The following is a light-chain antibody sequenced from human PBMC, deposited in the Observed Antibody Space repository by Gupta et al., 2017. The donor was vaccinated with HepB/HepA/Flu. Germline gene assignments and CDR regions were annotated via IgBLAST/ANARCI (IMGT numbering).Light chain of an antibody. CDR2: DTS. Sequence: QAVVTQAPSLTVSPGGTVTLTCGSSSGAVTSGHYPYWFQQNPGQAPITLLYDTSNKHSWTPARFSGALLAAKAALTLSGAQPEYDADDYCEHSSSGACVFGGGTKMTVL. CDR1: SGAVTSGHY. CDR3: EHSSSGACV. V-gene: IGLV7-46*01. J-gene: IGLJ2*01.